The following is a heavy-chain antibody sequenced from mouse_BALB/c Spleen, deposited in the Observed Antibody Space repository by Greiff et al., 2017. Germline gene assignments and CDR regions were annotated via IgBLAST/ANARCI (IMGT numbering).Heavy chain of an antibody. J-gene: IGHJ1*01. Sequence: EVMLVESGPGLVKPSQSLSLTCTVTGYSITSDYAWNWIRQFPGNKLEWMGYISYSGSTSYNPSLKSRISITRDTSKNQFFLQLNSVTTEDTATYYCAGTVPYWYFDVWGAGTTVTVSS. V-gene: IGHV3-2*02. CDR3: AGTVPYWYFDV. CDR2: ISYSGST. CDR1: GYSITSDYA.